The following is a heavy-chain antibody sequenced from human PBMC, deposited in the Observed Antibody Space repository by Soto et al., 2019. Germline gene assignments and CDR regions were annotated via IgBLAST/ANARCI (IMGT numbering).Heavy chain of an antibody. Sequence: ASVKVSCKASGYTFTSYYMHWVRQAPGQGLEWMGIINPSGGSTSYAQKFQGRVTMTRDTSTSTVYMELSSLRSEDTAVYYCARDGRVVVPAAMTDAIDIWGQGTMVTVSS. CDR3: ARDGRVVVPAAMTDAIDI. CDR1: GYTFTSYY. J-gene: IGHJ3*02. V-gene: IGHV1-46*03. CDR2: INPSGGST. D-gene: IGHD2-2*01.